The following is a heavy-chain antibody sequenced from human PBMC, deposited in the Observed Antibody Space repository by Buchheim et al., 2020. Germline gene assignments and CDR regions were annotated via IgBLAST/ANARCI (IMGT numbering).Heavy chain of an antibody. CDR2: INHSGST. Sequence: QVQLQQWGAGLLKPSETLSLTCAVYGGSFSGYYWSWIRQPPGKGLEWIGEINHSGSTNYNPSLKSRVTISVDTSKNQFSLKLSTVTAAGTAVYYCATRPRVYSSSGAYWGQGTL. V-gene: IGHV4-34*01. CDR1: GGSFSGYY. D-gene: IGHD6-6*01. CDR3: ATRPRVYSSSGAY. J-gene: IGHJ4*02.